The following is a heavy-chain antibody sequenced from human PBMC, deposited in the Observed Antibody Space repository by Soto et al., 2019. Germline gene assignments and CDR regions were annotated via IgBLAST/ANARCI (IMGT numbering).Heavy chain of an antibody. CDR2: INGNADNS. CDR1: GFSFVSYW. D-gene: IGHD6-19*01. CDR3: VRDFRGAVAGSEFDH. J-gene: IGHJ4*02. Sequence: EVQLAESGGGLVLTGGSLSLSCAASGFSFVSYWMHWVRQVPGEGLAWVSRINGNADNSDYADSVKGRFTISRDNAMNRLYLQMDSLRADDTGVYYCVRDFRGAVAGSEFDHWGQGTLVTVSS. V-gene: IGHV3-74*01.